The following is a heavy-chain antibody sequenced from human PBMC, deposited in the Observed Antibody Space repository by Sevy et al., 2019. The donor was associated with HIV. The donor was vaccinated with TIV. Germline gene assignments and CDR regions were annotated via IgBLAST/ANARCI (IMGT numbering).Heavy chain of an antibody. Sequence: SETLSLTCTVSGGSISSYYWSWIQQPAGKGLEWIGRIYTSGSTNYNPSLKSRVTMSVDTSKNQFSLKLSSVTAADTAVYYCARGPLIAARYNWFDPWGQGTLVTVSS. D-gene: IGHD6-6*01. CDR3: ARGPLIAARYNWFDP. CDR2: IYTSGST. V-gene: IGHV4-4*07. CDR1: GGSISSYY. J-gene: IGHJ5*02.